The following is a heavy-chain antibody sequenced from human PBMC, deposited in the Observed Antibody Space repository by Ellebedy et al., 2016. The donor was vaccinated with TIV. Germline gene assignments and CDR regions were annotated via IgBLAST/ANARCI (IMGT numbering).Heavy chain of an antibody. J-gene: IGHJ3*02. V-gene: IGHV4-59*01. CDR1: GGSISSYY. CDR2: IYYSGST. CDR3: ARYYYDSSGYYCAFDI. Sequence: GSLRLXXTVSGGSISSYYWSWIRQPPGKGLEWIGYIYYSGSTNYNPSLKSRVTISVDTSKNQFSLKLSSVTAADTAVYYCARYYYDSSGYYCAFDIWGQGTMVTVSS. D-gene: IGHD3-22*01.